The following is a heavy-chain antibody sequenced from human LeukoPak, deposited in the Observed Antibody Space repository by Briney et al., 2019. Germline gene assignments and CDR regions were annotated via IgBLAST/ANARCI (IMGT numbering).Heavy chain of an antibody. J-gene: IGHJ4*02. CDR3: ARDGISYGIDY. Sequence: PSQTLSLTCTVSGASISSGGYYWSWIRQHPGKGLEWIGYIYYSGTIYYNPSLKSRVIISVDTSENQFSLKLTSVTAADTAVYYCARDGISYGIDYWGQGTLVTVSS. CDR1: GASISSGGYY. D-gene: IGHD5-18*01. CDR2: IYYSGTI. V-gene: IGHV4-31*03.